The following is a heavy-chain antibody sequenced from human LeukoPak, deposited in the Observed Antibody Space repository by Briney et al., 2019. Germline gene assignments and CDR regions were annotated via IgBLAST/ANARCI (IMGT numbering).Heavy chain of an antibody. J-gene: IGHJ4*01. CDR3: ARTTGKYFDY. CDR2: ISSSSSYT. V-gene: IGHV3-11*06. D-gene: IGHD1-1*01. CDR1: GFTFSDYY. Sequence: GGSLRLSCAASGFTFSDYYMSWIRQAPGKGLEWVSYISSSSSYTNYADSVRGRFTLSRDNAKNTLSLQLNSLRAEDTAVYYCARTTGKYFDYWGHGALVTVSS.